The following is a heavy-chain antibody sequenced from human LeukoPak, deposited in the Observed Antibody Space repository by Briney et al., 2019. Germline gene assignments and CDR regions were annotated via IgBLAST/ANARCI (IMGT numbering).Heavy chain of an antibody. CDR3: AKDRDYVDRSFYFDY. CDR1: GFTFSSYG. CDR2: ISYDGSNK. J-gene: IGHJ4*02. Sequence: LPGGSLRLSCAASGFTFSSYGMHWVRQAPGKGLEWVAVISYDGSNKYYVDSVKGRFTISRDNSKDTLYLQMNSLRADDTAVYYCAKDRDYVDRSFYFDYWGQGTLVTVSS. V-gene: IGHV3-30*18. D-gene: IGHD4-17*01.